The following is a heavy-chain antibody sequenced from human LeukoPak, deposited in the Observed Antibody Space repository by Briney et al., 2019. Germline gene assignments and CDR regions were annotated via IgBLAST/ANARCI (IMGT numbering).Heavy chain of an antibody. CDR2: ISSSGSTI. Sequence: GGSLRLSCAASGFTFSDYYMSWIRQAPGKGLEWVSYISSSGSTIYYADSVKGRFTISRDNAKNSLYLQMNSLRAEDTAVYYCAREGCSGGSCYSPYYYYHYMDVWGKGTTVTVSS. D-gene: IGHD2-15*01. CDR1: GFTFSDYY. V-gene: IGHV3-11*01. J-gene: IGHJ6*03. CDR3: AREGCSGGSCYSPYYYYHYMDV.